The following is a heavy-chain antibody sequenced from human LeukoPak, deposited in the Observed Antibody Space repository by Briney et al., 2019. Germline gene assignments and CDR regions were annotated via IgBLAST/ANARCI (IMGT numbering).Heavy chain of an antibody. CDR1: GDSISNSGCS. J-gene: IGHJ5*02. CDR3: ARLTLTGVGGRGWFDA. D-gene: IGHD3-3*01. Sequence: SETLSLTCIVSGDSISNSGCSWGWIRQPPGKGLEWIGTMPYDENVADNEIPSYNPSLKSRVSISADKSKNQLSLKVNSVTAADTASYYCARLTLTGVGGRGWFDAWGQGTLVIVSS. V-gene: IGHV4-39*01. CDR2: MPYDENVADNEIP.